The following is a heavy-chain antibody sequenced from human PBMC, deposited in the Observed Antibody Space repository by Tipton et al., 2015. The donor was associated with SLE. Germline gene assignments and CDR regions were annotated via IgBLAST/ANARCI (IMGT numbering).Heavy chain of an antibody. CDR1: GYSFTSYW. CDR3: ARRISERILISGFDISHYYMDV. V-gene: IGHV5-51*03. J-gene: IGHJ6*03. D-gene: IGHD3/OR15-3a*01. Sequence: VQLVQSGAEVKKPGESLKISCKGSGYSFTSYWIGWVRQMPGKGLEWMGIIYPGDSDTRYSPSFQGQVTISADRSITTAYLQWSSLHVSDTAVYYCARRISERILISGFDISHYYMDVWGRGTTVTVSS. CDR2: IYPGDSDT.